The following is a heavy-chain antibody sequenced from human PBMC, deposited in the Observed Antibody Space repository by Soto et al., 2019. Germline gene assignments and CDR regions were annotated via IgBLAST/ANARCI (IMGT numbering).Heavy chain of an antibody. J-gene: IGHJ5*02. CDR1: GAALNSGNYY. Sequence: QVRLQESGPGLVKPSETLSLTYSVSGAALNSGNYYWSWIRQVPGKGLEWIGHIYVTGAVDYNPSLRDRITISQDTSERQFSLKLRLVTAADTAVYYCARLRIATNNYKWFDPWGQGTLVTVSS. V-gene: IGHV4-31*03. CDR2: IYVTGAV. D-gene: IGHD2-21*01. CDR3: ARLRIATNNYKWFDP.